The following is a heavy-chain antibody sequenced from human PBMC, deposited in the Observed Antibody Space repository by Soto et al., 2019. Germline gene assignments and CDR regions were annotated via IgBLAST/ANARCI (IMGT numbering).Heavy chain of an antibody. CDR3: ARATNAFDI. J-gene: IGHJ3*02. CDR2: INHSGST. V-gene: IGHV4-34*01. Sequence: QVQLQQWGAGLLKPSETLSLTCAVYGGSFSGYYWSWIRQPPGKGLEWIGEINHSGSTNYNPSLKSRVTRAVDTAKNQFSLKLSSVTAADTAVYYCARATNAFDIWGQGTMVTVSS. CDR1: GGSFSGYY.